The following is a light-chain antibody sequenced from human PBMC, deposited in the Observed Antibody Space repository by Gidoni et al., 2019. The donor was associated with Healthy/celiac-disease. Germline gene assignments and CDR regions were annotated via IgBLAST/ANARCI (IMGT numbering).Light chain of an antibody. CDR3: QQYYSTPLT. CDR2: WAS. CDR1: QSVLYSSNNKNY. V-gene: IGKV4-1*01. J-gene: IGKJ4*01. Sequence: DIVMPQSPDSLAVSLGERATINCKSSQSVLYSSNNKNYLAWYQQKPGQPPKLLIYWASTRESGVPGRFSGSGSGTDFTLTISSLQAEDVAVYYCQQYYSTPLTFXGXTKVXIK.